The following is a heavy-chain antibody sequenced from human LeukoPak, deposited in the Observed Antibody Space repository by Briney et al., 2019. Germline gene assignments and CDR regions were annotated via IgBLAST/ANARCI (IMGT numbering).Heavy chain of an antibody. CDR2: IIPIFGTA. J-gene: IGHJ6*02. CDR3: ARVPDYSSGWNYYYYGVDV. CDR1: GGTFSSYA. Sequence: SVTVSCKASGGTFSSYAISWVRQAPGQGLEWMGGIIPIFGTANYAQKFQGRVTITADESTSTAYMELSSLRSEDTAVYYCARVPDYSSGWNYYYYGVDVWGQGTTVTVSS. V-gene: IGHV1-69*13. D-gene: IGHD6-19*01.